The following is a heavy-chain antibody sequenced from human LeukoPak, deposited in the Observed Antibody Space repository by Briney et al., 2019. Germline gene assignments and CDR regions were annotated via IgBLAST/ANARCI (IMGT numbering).Heavy chain of an antibody. CDR3: ARDPDPQGNLDY. D-gene: IGHD1-14*01. V-gene: IGHV3-74*01. Sequence: GGSLRLSCAASGFTFSSSWIHWVRQPPGKGLVWVSRINSDGSSTSYADSVKGRFAVSRDNAKNSLYLQMDSLRAEDTGIYYCARDPDPQGNLDYWGQGTQVIVSS. CDR1: GFTFSSSW. J-gene: IGHJ4*02. CDR2: INSDGSST.